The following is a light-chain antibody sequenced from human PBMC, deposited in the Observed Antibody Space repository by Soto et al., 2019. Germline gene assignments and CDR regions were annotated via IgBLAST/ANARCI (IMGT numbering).Light chain of an antibody. Sequence: DIVMTQSPDSLAVSLGERATVNCKSSQSVLYSSNNKNYLAWYQQKPGQPPKLLISWASTRESGVPDRFSGSGSGTDFTLSISSLQSEDMEVYYCKQHYSTPLTFGQGAKLKIK. CDR1: QSVLYSSNNKNY. J-gene: IGKJ2*01. V-gene: IGKV4-1*01. CDR2: WAS. CDR3: KQHYSTPLT.